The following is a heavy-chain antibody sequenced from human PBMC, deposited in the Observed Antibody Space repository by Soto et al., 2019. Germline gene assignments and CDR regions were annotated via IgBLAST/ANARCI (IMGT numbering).Heavy chain of an antibody. CDR2: ISYDGTKK. Sequence: PGGSLRLSCAASGFTFSSYAMHWVRQAPGKGLEWVAVISYDGTKKFFADSVKGRFAVPRDNSNDTVFLQMDSLRAEDTAVYYCAKDFLLWGSFPDPGASDYWGQGTQFTVSS. CDR1: GFTFSSYA. D-gene: IGHD3-16*01. V-gene: IGHV3-30*18. CDR3: AKDFLLWGSFPDPGASDY. J-gene: IGHJ4*02.